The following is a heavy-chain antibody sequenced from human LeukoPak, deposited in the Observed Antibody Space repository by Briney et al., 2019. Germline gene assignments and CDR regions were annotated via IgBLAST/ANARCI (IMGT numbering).Heavy chain of an antibody. Sequence: SETLSLTCTVSGGSISSYYWTWIRQPPGKGLEWIGYIYYSGTTNYNPSLKSRVTISVDTSKNQFSLKLSSVTAADTAVYYCASARYSPYLSSFDYWGQGTLVTVSS. V-gene: IGHV4-59*01. CDR3: ASARYSPYLSSFDY. CDR2: IYYSGTT. CDR1: GGSISSYY. D-gene: IGHD5-18*01. J-gene: IGHJ4*02.